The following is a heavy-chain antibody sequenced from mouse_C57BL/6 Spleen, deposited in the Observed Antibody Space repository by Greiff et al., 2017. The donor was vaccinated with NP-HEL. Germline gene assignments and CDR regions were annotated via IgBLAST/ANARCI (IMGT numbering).Heavy chain of an antibody. J-gene: IGHJ3*01. Sequence: DVMLVESGGDLVKPGGSLKLSCAASGFTFSSYGMSWVRQTPDKRLEWVATISSGGSYTYYPDSVKGRFTISRDNAKNTLYLQMSSLKSEATAMYYCAREVDDPGFDYWGQGTLVTVSA. D-gene: IGHD1-1*02. CDR2: ISSGGSYT. V-gene: IGHV5-6*02. CDR3: AREVDDPGFDY. CDR1: GFTFSSYG.